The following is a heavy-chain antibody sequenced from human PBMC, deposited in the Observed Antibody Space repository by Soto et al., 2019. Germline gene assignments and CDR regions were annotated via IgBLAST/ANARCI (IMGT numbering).Heavy chain of an antibody. Sequence: SETLSLTCTVSGGSISSYYWSWIRQPPGKGLEWIGYIYYSGSANYNPSLKSRVTISVDTSKNQFSLKLSSVTAADTAVYYCARGMGMATIFAYFDYWGQGTLVTVSS. V-gene: IGHV4-59*01. J-gene: IGHJ4*02. CDR1: GGSISSYY. CDR2: IYYSGSA. CDR3: ARGMGMATIFAYFDY. D-gene: IGHD5-12*01.